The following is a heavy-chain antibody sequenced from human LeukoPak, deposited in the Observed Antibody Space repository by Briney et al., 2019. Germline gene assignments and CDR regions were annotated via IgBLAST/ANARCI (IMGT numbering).Heavy chain of an antibody. CDR3: ARVVMESGTYYLDY. Sequence: KTSETLSLTCTGSGGSISSYYWSWIRQPAGKGLEGIGRIYTSGSTNYNPSLKSRVTMLVDTSKNQFSLNLSSVTAADTAVYYCARVVMESGTYYLDYWGQGTQVTVSS. CDR2: IYTSGST. J-gene: IGHJ4*02. V-gene: IGHV4-4*07. D-gene: IGHD3-10*01. CDR1: GGSISSYY.